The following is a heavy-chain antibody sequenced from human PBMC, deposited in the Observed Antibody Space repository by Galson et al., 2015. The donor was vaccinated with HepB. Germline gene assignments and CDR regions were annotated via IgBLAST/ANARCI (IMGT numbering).Heavy chain of an antibody. J-gene: IGHJ3*02. CDR2: INHSGST. D-gene: IGHD2-15*01. V-gene: IGHV4-34*01. CDR1: GGSFSGYY. Sequence: SETLSLTCAVYGGSFSGYYWSWIRQPPGKGLEWTGEINHSGSTNYNPSLKSRVTISVDTSKNQFSLKLSSVTAADTAVYYCARVMLGVVAASGAFDIWGQGTMVTVSS. CDR3: ARVMLGVVAASGAFDI.